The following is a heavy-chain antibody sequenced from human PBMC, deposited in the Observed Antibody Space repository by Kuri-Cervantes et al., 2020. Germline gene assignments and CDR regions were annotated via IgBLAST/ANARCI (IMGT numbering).Heavy chain of an antibody. Sequence: ASVKVSCKASGYTFTSYAMHWVRQAPGQRLEWMGWTNAGNGNTKYSQKFQGRVTITRDTSASTAYMELSSLRSEDTAVYYCARERATGLLLWYYMDVWGKGTTVTVSS. J-gene: IGHJ6*03. CDR3: ARERATGLLLWYYMDV. D-gene: IGHD3-10*01. CDR2: TNAGNGNT. CDR1: GYTFTSYA. V-gene: IGHV1-3*01.